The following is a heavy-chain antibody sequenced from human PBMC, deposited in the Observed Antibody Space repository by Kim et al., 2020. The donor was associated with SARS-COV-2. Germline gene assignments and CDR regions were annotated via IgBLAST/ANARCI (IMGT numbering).Heavy chain of an antibody. CDR3: ARGTIDILTGPYQFDP. CDR2: ISAYNGNT. CDR1: GYTFTSYG. D-gene: IGHD3-9*01. V-gene: IGHV1-18*04. J-gene: IGHJ5*02. Sequence: ASVKVSCKASGYTFTSYGISWVRQAPGQGLEWMGWISAYNGNTNYAQKLQGRVTMTTDTSTSTAYMELRSLRSDDTAVYYCARGTIDILTGPYQFDPWGQGTLVTVSS.